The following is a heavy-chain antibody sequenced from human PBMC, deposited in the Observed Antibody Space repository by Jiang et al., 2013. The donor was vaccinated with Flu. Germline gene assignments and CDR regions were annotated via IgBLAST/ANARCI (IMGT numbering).Heavy chain of an antibody. V-gene: IGHV6-1*01. CDR2: TYYRSKWYN. J-gene: IGHJ6*02. CDR1: GDSVSSNSAA. D-gene: IGHD6-13*01. CDR3: AGRSSSWYGDYYYGMDV. Sequence: TLSLTCAISGDSVSSNSAAWNWIRQSPSRGLEWLGRTYYRSKWYNDYAVSVKSRITINPDTSKNQFSLQLNSVTPEDTAVYYCAGRSSSWYGDYYYGMDVWGQGTTVTVSS.